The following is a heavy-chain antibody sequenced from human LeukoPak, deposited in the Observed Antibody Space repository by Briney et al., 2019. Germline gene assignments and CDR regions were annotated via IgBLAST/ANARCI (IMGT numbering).Heavy chain of an antibody. CDR1: GFTFSNYA. Sequence: GGSLRLSCAASGFTFSNYAFHWVRQAPGKGLEWVAVMSYDGINKYYRDSVKGRFTISRDISKSTLYLQMNSLRAEDTAVYYCARGYCTTTSCYIDYWSQGSLVTVSS. J-gene: IGHJ4*02. CDR3: ARGYCTTTSCYIDY. D-gene: IGHD2-2*02. V-gene: IGHV3-30*04. CDR2: MSYDGINK.